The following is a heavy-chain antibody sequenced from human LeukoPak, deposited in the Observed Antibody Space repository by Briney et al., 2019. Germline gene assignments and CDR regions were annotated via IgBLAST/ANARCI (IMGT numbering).Heavy chain of an antibody. CDR3: AKGEADPVLFDY. J-gene: IGHJ4*02. V-gene: IGHV4-59*11. CDR2: IYYSGST. D-gene: IGHD6-6*01. Sequence: SETLSLTCTVSGGSISSHYWNWHRQPPRKGLEWIGYIYYSGSTKYNPSLKSRVTISIDMSKNQFSLNLSSVTAADTAMYYCAKGEADPVLFDYWGQGTLVTVSS. CDR1: GGSISSHY.